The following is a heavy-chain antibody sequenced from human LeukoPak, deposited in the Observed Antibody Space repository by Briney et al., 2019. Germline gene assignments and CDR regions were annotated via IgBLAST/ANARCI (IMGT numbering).Heavy chain of an antibody. D-gene: IGHD6-13*01. J-gene: IGHJ4*02. CDR2: IYYSGST. V-gene: IGHV4-39*01. CDR1: GGSISSSSYY. CDR3: ARFIAAADTIDY. Sequence: KRSETLSLTCTVSGGSISSSSYYWGWIRQPPGKGLEWIGSIYYSGSTYYNPSLKSRVTISVDTSKNQFSLKLSSVTAADTAVYYCARFIAAADTIDYWGQGTLVTVSS.